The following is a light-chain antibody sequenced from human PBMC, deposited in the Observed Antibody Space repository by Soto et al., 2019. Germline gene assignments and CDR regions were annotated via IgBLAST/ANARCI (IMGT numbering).Light chain of an antibody. CDR1: SSNIGSNT. CDR3: AAWDDSLNGPV. V-gene: IGLV1-44*01. Sequence: QAVVTQPPSASGTPGQRVTISCSGSSSNIGSNTVNWYQQLPGTAPKLLIYSNNQRPSGVPDRFSGSKSGTSASLVISGLQSEDEADYYWAAWDDSLNGPVFGGGTKLTVL. J-gene: IGLJ3*02. CDR2: SNN.